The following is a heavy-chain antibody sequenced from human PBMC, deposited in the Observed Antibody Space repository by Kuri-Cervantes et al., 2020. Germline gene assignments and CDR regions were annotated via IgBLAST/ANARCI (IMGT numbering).Heavy chain of an antibody. CDR1: GYSFTNYW. CDR3: ARQGGYNNFDY. V-gene: IGHV5-51*01. D-gene: IGHD5-24*01. Sequence: GESLKISCKASGYSFTNYWIGWVRQDPGQGLELMGIMYPEDSDIRYSPSFQGQVTISADKSISTAYLQWSSLKASDTAMYYCARQGGYNNFDYWGQGTLVTVSS. CDR2: MYPEDSDI. J-gene: IGHJ4*02.